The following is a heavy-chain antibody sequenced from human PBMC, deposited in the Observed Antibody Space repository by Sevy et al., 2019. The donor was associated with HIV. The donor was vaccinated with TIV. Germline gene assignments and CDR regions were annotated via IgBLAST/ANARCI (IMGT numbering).Heavy chain of an antibody. CDR2: ISYDGSDK. Sequence: GSLRLSCVASGFAFSNYYAMHWVRQAPGKGLEWVALISYDGSDKYYADSVKGRFTISRDNFKNTLFLQMNSLTTEDTAVYYCARPRANYVDHYFFYAMDVWGQGTTVTVSS. J-gene: IGHJ6*02. V-gene: IGHV3-30-3*01. CDR1: GFAFSNYYA. CDR3: ARPRANYVDHYFFYAMDV. D-gene: IGHD4-17*01.